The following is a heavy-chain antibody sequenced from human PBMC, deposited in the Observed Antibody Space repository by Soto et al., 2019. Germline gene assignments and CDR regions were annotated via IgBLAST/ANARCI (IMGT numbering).Heavy chain of an antibody. CDR2: INPSGGST. CDR1: GYTFTSYY. V-gene: IGHV1-46*01. D-gene: IGHD3-22*01. CDR3: ARARRSSGYYYGX. J-gene: IGHJ4*02. Sequence: VSLKVSCKASGYTFTSYYMHWVRQAPGQGLGWMGIINPSGGSTSYAQKLQGRVTMTRDTSTSTVYMELGSMRSEDTAVYYCARARRSSGYYYGXWGQGTQVTVSX.